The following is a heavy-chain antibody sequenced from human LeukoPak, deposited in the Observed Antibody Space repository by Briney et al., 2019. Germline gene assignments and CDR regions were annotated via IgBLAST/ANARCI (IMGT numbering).Heavy chain of an antibody. D-gene: IGHD1-1*01. Sequence: PGGSLRLSCAASGFTFSDYDMHWVRHATGKGLEWVSAIGTAGDTYYTGSVKGRFTISRENAKNSLYLQMNSLGAGDTAVYYCARVAKERVGGVYYFDYGGQGTLVTVS. V-gene: IGHV3-13*01. J-gene: IGHJ4*02. CDR1: GFTFSDYD. CDR3: ARVAKERVGGVYYFDY. CDR2: IGTAGDT.